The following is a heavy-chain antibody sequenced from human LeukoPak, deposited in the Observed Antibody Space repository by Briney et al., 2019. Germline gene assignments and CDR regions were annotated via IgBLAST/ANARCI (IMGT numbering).Heavy chain of an antibody. Sequence: GGSLRLSCAASGVTLSPYGMHWVRQAPGKGLEWVAVISYEGGTQHYADSVKGRFIISRDNPRNTLYLQMNILRTEDTAVYYCAKEGKTQVSTWYDLWGQGTQVIVSS. CDR1: GVTLSPYG. J-gene: IGHJ5*02. CDR3: AKEGKTQVSTWYDL. D-gene: IGHD3-10*01. V-gene: IGHV3-30*18. CDR2: ISYEGGTQ.